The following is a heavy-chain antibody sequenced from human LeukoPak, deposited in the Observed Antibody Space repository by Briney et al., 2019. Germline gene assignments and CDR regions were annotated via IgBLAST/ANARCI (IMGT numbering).Heavy chain of an antibody. J-gene: IGHJ6*03. CDR2: ISSSSYI. Sequence: GGSLRLSCAASGFTFSSYSMNWVRQAPGKGLEWVSSISSSSYIYYADSVKGRFTISRDNAKNSLYLQMNSLRAEDTAVYYCARAGVYSYYYYMDVWGKGTTVTISS. D-gene: IGHD5/OR15-5a*01. V-gene: IGHV3-21*01. CDR1: GFTFSSYS. CDR3: ARAGVYSYYYYMDV.